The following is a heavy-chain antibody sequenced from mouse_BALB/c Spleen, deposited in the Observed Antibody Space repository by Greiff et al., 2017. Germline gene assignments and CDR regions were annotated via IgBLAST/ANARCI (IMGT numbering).Heavy chain of an antibody. CDR2: IRLKSNNYAT. V-gene: IGHV6-6*02. CDR1: GFTFSNYW. Sequence: EVKVEESGGGLVQPGGSMKLSCVASGFTFSNYWMNWVRQSPEKGLEWVAEIRLKSNNYATHYAESVKGRFTISRDDSKSSVYLQMNNLRAEDTGIYYCTTDGNYVGWFAYWGQGTLVTVSA. J-gene: IGHJ3*01. D-gene: IGHD2-1*01. CDR3: TTDGNYVGWFAY.